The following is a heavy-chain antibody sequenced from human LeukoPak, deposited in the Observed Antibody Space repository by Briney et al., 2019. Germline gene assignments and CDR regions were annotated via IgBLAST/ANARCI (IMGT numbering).Heavy chain of an antibody. CDR2: IKQDGSER. J-gene: IGHJ4*02. CDR3: ARDLSTYGSGSYYKLPMDY. Sequence: GGSLRLSCAASGFTFSSYWVSWVRQAPGKGLKWVANIKQDGSERYYVDSVKGRFTISRDNAKNSVYLQMNSLRGEDTAVYYCARDLSTYGSGSYYKLPMDYWGQGTLVTVSS. D-gene: IGHD3-10*01. V-gene: IGHV3-7*04. CDR1: GFTFSSYW.